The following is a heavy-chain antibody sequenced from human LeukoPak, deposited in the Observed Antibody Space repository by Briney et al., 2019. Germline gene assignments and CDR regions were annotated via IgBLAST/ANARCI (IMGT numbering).Heavy chain of an antibody. D-gene: IGHD6-19*01. Sequence: SETLSLTCTVSGGSISSSSYYWGWIRQPPGKGLEWIGSIYYSGSTYYNPSLKSRVTISVDTSKNQFSLKLSSVTAADTAVYYCARVASSGWYWFDPWGQGTLVTVSS. CDR2: IYYSGST. V-gene: IGHV4-39*07. CDR3: ARVASSGWYWFDP. CDR1: GGSISSSSYY. J-gene: IGHJ5*02.